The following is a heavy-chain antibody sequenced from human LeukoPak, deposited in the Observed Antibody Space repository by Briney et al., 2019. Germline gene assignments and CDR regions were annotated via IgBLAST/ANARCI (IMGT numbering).Heavy chain of an antibody. V-gene: IGHV4-59*01. J-gene: IGHJ4*02. CDR2: IYYSGST. CDR3: ARADLGYCANGVCHDPFDY. CDR1: GGSISSYY. Sequence: SETLSLTCTVSGGSISSYYWSWIRQPPGKGLEWIGYIYYSGSTNYNPSLKSRVTISVDTSKNQFSLKLSSVTAADTDVYYCARADLGYCANGVCHDPFDYWGQGTLVTVSS. D-gene: IGHD2-8*01.